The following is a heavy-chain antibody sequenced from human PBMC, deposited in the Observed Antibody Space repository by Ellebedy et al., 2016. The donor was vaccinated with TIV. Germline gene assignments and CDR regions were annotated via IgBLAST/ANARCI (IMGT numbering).Heavy chain of an antibody. CDR3: TRGSVGHTVSLFAA. Sequence: SQTLSLTCAIFGDSVSSTSASWNWIRQSPSRGLEWLGRTYYRSKWYDDYAASVKGRMTIRPDTSRNHFYLQLTSVTPEDTAVYYCTRGSVGHTVSLFAAWGQGTLVTVSS. V-gene: IGHV6-1*01. CDR2: TYYRSKWYD. D-gene: IGHD5/OR15-5a*01. CDR1: GDSVSSTSAS. J-gene: IGHJ5*02.